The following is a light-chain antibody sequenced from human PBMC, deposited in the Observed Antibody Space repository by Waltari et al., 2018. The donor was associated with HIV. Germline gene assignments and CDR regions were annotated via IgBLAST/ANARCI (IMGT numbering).Light chain of an antibody. CDR2: DVS. Sequence: QSALTQPPSVSGSLGQSVTIPCTGTSSAVGNYNEVSWYQQSPGTAPKLTIYDVSNRPSGVPDRFSGSKSGNTASLTISGLQAEDEADYYCSSFTTSITVVFGGGTKLTVL. CDR3: SSFTTSITVV. J-gene: IGLJ2*01. V-gene: IGLV2-18*02. CDR1: SSAVGNYNE.